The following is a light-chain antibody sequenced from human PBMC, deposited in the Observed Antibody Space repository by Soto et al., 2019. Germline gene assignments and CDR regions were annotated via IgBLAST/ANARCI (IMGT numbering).Light chain of an antibody. CDR2: GAS. V-gene: IGKV3-20*01. J-gene: IGKJ1*01. CDR1: QSVSSY. CDR3: QQYGGSTWT. Sequence: EIMMTQSPATLSVSQGERATLSCRASQSVSSYLAWYQQKPGQAPRLLTHGASSRATGIPDRFSGSGSGTDFTLTISRLEPEDFAVYYCQQYGGSTWTFGQGTKVDIK.